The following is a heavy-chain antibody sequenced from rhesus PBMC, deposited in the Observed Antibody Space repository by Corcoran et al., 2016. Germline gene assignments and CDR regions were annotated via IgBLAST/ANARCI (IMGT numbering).Heavy chain of an antibody. V-gene: IGHV3-54*02. Sequence: EVQLVESGGGLVQPGGSLRLSCAASGFTFSLFGCPWVRLAPGKGLEWVSVISSEGSNKNHADSVRDRFTVSRDNSKNVLYLQMSTLKLEDTAVYYCTRFDYWGQGVLVTVSS. J-gene: IGHJ4*01. CDR2: ISSEGSNK. CDR3: TRFDY. CDR1: GFTFSLFG.